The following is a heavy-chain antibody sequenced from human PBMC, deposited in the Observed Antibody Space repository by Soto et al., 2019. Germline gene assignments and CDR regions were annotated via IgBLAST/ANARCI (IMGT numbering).Heavy chain of an antibody. CDR3: AGWGGHDYNY. D-gene: IGHD4-4*01. V-gene: IGHV3-7*03. Sequence: EVQLVRSGGGLVQPGGSLRLSCVGSGFTFTDFYMNWVRQAPGKGLEWVANIRHDGSETNYVESVKGRFTTSRDNAKNSLFLQMNSLRADDTAVYYCAGWGGHDYNYWGQGILGTVSS. J-gene: IGHJ4*02. CDR1: GFTFTDFY. CDR2: IRHDGSET.